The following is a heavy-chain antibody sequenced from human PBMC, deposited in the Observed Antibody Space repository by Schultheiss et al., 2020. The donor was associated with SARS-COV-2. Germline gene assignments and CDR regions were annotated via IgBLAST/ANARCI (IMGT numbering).Heavy chain of an antibody. Sequence: GGSLRLSCKGSGYSFTSYGISWVRQAPGQGLEWMGWISAYNGNTNYAQKLQGRVTMTTDTSTSTAYMELRSLRSDDTAVYYCARERYSGYVSDYWGQGTLVTVSS. CDR3: ARERYSGYVSDY. D-gene: IGHD5-12*01. CDR1: GYSFTSYG. CDR2: ISAYNGNT. J-gene: IGHJ4*02. V-gene: IGHV1-18*01.